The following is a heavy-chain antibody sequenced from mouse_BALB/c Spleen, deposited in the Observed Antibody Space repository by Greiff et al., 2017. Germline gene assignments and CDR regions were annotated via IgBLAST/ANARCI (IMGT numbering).Heavy chain of an antibody. V-gene: IGHV3-2*02. Sequence: DVQLQESGPGLVKPSQSLSLTCTVTGYSITSDYAWNWIRQFPGNKLEWMGYISYSGSTSYNPSLKSRISITRDTSKNQFFLKLNSVTTEDTATYYCARYMITMDYWGKGTSVTVSS. J-gene: IGHJ4*01. CDR3: ARYMITMDY. CDR2: ISYSGST. D-gene: IGHD2-4*01. CDR1: GYSITSDYA.